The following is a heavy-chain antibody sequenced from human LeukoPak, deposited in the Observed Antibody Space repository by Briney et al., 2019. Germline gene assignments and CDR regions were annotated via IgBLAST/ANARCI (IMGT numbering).Heavy chain of an antibody. CDR2: IYYSGST. CDR3: ARGPTYQPIDS. D-gene: IGHD2-2*01. J-gene: IGHJ4*02. V-gene: IGHV4-61*03. CDR1: GGSISSSSCY. Sequence: SETLSLTCTVSGGSISSSSCYWSWIRQPPGKGLEWIGYIYYSGSTNYNPSLKSRVTISVDTSKNHFSLKLSSVTAAGTAVYYCARGPTYQPIDSWGQGTLVTVSS.